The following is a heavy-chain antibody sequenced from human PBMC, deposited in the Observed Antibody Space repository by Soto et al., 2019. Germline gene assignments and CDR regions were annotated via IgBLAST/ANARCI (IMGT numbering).Heavy chain of an antibody. D-gene: IGHD7-27*01. CDR2: IWHVGNNK. CDR3: ARDRLTGTAEWHSLDS. V-gene: IGHV3-33*01. J-gene: IGHJ4*02. Sequence: PGGSLRLSCAASGFSFRSYGMTWVRQAPGKGLEWVAVIWHVGNNKYHADSVQGRFTASRDNSKNTLYLQMNYLRTEDTAVYYCARDRLTGTAEWHSLDSWGQGTQVTVSS. CDR1: GFSFRSYG.